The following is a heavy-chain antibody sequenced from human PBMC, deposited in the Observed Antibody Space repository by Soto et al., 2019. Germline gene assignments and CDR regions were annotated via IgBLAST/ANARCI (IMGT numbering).Heavy chain of an antibody. CDR2: INDSGST. Sequence: SETLSLTCAVYGGSFSDYSWTWIRQPPGKGLEWIGEINDSGSTNYTPSLERRVTISRDTSKNRFSLKLSSVTAADTAVYYCARGSHKLHSYDSSGFYHYVDYWGPGSLVTVSS. V-gene: IGHV4-34*01. CDR3: ARGSHKLHSYDSSGFYHYVDY. J-gene: IGHJ4*02. CDR1: GGSFSDYS. D-gene: IGHD3-22*01.